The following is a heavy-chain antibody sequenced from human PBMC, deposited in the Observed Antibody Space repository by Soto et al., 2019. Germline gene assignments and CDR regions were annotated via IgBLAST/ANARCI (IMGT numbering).Heavy chain of an antibody. D-gene: IGHD3-22*01. V-gene: IGHV4-59*12. CDR1: GGSISSYY. Sequence: SETLSLTCTVSGGSISSYYWSWIRQPPGKGLEWIGYIYYSGSTNYNPSLKSRVTIPVDTSKNQFSLKLSSVTAADTAVYYCARDALSRDSIWGQGTLVTVSS. CDR2: IYYSGST. CDR3: ARDALSRDSI. J-gene: IGHJ4*02.